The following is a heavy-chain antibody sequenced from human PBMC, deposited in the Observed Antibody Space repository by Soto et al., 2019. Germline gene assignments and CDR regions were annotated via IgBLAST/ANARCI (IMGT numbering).Heavy chain of an antibody. Sequence: PSETLSLTCTVSGGCINSGGYCWSWIRQHPGKGPEWIGYIYYSGSTYYNPSLKSRVTISVDTSKNQFSRKLSSVTAADTAVYYCARNYGDPHFDYWDQETRVTVSS. D-gene: IGHD4-17*01. V-gene: IGHV4-31*03. CDR2: IYYSGST. J-gene: IGHJ4*02. CDR1: GGCINSGGYC. CDR3: ARNYGDPHFDY.